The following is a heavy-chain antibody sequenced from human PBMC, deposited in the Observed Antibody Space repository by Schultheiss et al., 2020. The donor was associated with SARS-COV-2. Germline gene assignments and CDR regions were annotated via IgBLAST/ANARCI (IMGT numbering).Heavy chain of an antibody. J-gene: IGHJ4*02. D-gene: IGHD2-15*01. Sequence: SETLSLTCTVSGGSISSYYWSWIRQPPGKGLEWIGYIYYSGSTYYNPSLKSRVTISVDTSKNQFSLKLSSVTAADTAVYYCAREIGCSGGSCYRVFDYWGQGTLVTRLL. CDR3: AREIGCSGGSCYRVFDY. V-gene: IGHV4-59*12. CDR2: IYYSGST. CDR1: GGSISSYY.